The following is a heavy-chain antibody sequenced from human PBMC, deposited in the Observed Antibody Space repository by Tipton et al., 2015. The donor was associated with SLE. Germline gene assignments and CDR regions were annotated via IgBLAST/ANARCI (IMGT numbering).Heavy chain of an antibody. J-gene: IGHJ5*02. CDR1: GGSISSYY. CDR3: ARHASSEHWFDP. Sequence: TLSLTCTVSGGSISSYYWSWIRQPPGKGLEWIGYIYYSGSTNYNPSLKSRVTISVDTSKNQFSLKLSSVTAADTAVYYCARHASSEHWFDPWGQGTLVTVSS. D-gene: IGHD3-22*01. V-gene: IGHV4-59*08. CDR2: IYYSGST.